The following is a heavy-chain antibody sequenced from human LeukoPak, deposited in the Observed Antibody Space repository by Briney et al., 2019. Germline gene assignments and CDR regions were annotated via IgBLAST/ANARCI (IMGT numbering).Heavy chain of an antibody. CDR2: ISSSSSYI. D-gene: IGHD1-20*01. CDR3: ASYNWNDGFFDY. CDR1: GFTFSSYR. Sequence: GGSLRLSCAASGFTFSSYRMNWVRRAPGKGLEWVSSISSSSSYIYYADSVKGRFTISRDNAKNSLYLQMNSLRDEDTAVYYCASYNWNDGFFDYWGQGTLVTVSS. J-gene: IGHJ4*02. V-gene: IGHV3-21*01.